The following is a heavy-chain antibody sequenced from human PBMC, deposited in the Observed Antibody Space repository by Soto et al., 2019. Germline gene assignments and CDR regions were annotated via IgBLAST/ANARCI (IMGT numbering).Heavy chain of an antibody. CDR3: ARMHIAASGANLDY. CDR1: GYIFTDYY. Sequence: QVQLVQSGAEVRKPGASVKVSCKASGYIFTDYYMHWVRQARGQGLEWMGWINPNSGGTNYPQKFRGRVTMTTDTSSSTTYMELNRLTSDDTALFYCARMHIAASGANLDYWGQGTLVTVSS. CDR2: INPNSGGT. D-gene: IGHD6-13*01. V-gene: IGHV1-2*02. J-gene: IGHJ4*02.